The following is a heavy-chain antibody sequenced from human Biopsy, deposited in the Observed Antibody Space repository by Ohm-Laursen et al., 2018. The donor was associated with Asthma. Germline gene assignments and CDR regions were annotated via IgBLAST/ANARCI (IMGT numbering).Heavy chain of an antibody. D-gene: IGHD3-22*01. CDR3: AKSADYYDSTDYLDF. CDR2: ISWNSGNI. V-gene: IGHV3-9*01. Sequence: FLRLSCSASGFSFDDCAMHWVRQAPGKGLEWVSSISWNSGNIDYAVSVKGRFTISRDNAKNSLYLQMQSLRPEDTAFYYCAKSADYYDSTDYLDFWGRGTLITVSS. CDR1: GFSFDDCA. J-gene: IGHJ4*01.